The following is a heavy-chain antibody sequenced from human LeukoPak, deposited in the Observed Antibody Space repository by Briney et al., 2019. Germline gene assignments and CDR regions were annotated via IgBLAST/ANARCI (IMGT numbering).Heavy chain of an antibody. Sequence: GGSLRLSCAASGFTFSSYWMSWVRQAPGKRLEWVANIKHDGSEKYYVDSVKGRFTISRDNAKNSLYLQMNSLRAEDTAVYYCARFALAYCGGDCSFDYWGQGTLVTVSS. CDR1: GFTFSSYW. CDR3: ARFALAYCGGDCSFDY. CDR2: IKHDGSEK. D-gene: IGHD2-21*02. V-gene: IGHV3-7*01. J-gene: IGHJ4*02.